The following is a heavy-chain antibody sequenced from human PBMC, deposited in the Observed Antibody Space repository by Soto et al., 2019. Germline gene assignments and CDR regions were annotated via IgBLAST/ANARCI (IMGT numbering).Heavy chain of an antibody. CDR1: GFTFSSYE. Sequence: AGGSLRLSCAASGFTFSSYEMNWVRQAPGKGLEWVSYISGSGSPIYYADSVKGRFTISRDNAKNSLYLQMNSLRAEDTAIYYCASKVGGTTYFVYWGQGTLVTVSS. V-gene: IGHV3-48*03. CDR2: ISGSGSPI. CDR3: ASKVGGTTYFVY. D-gene: IGHD1-7*01. J-gene: IGHJ4*02.